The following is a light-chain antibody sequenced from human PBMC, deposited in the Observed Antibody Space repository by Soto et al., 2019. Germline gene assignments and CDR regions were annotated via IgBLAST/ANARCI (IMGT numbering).Light chain of an antibody. V-gene: IGKV3-20*01. Sequence: EIVLTQSPGTLSLSPGERATLSCRASQSVSSSYLAWYQQKPGQAPRLLMYGASSRATGIPDRFSGSGSGTDFTLIISRLEPEDVAVYYCQQYGSSPHTFGQGTKLEIK. J-gene: IGKJ2*01. CDR2: GAS. CDR1: QSVSSSY. CDR3: QQYGSSPHT.